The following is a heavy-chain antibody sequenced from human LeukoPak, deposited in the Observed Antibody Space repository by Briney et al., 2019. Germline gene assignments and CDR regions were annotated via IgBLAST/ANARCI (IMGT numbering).Heavy chain of an antibody. CDR3: ARGGRSSIDNWFDP. D-gene: IGHD5/OR15-5a*01. Sequence: GGSLRLSCAASGFAFNTYRMNWVRQAPGKGLEWVSSISTLNTHIYYADSVKGRFTISRDNAKNSLYLQMNSLRAEDTAVYYCARGGRSSIDNWFDPWGQGTLVTVSS. CDR2: ISTLNTHI. CDR1: GFAFNTYR. V-gene: IGHV3-21*01. J-gene: IGHJ5*02.